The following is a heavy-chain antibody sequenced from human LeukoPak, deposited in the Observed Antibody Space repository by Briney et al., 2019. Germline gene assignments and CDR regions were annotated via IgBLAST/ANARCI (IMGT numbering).Heavy chain of an antibody. CDR3: ARATYYYDSSGYYYYYYGMDV. Sequence: AASVKVSCTASGYTFTSYDINWVRQAPGQGLEWMGWMNPNSGNTGYAQKFQGRVTMTRNTSINTAYMELSSLRSEDTAVYYCARATYYYDSSGYYYYYYGMDVWGQGTTVTVSS. CDR1: GYTFTSYD. V-gene: IGHV1-8*01. J-gene: IGHJ6*02. D-gene: IGHD3-22*01. CDR2: MNPNSGNT.